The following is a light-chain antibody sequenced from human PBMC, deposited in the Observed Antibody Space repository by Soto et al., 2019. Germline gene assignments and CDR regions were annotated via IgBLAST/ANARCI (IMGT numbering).Light chain of an antibody. CDR2: DVS. Sequence: QSVLTQPACVSGSPGQSITISCTETRSDVGGYNYVSWYQQHPGKAPKLMIYDVSNRPSGVSNRFSGSKSGNTASLTISGLQAEDEADYYCISYSSSSTPSYAFGTGTKLTVL. J-gene: IGLJ1*01. CDR3: ISYSSSSTPSYA. CDR1: RSDVGGYNY. V-gene: IGLV2-14*01.